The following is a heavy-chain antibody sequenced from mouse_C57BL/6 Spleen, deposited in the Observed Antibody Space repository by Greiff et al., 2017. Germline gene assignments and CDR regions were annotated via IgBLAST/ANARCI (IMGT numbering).Heavy chain of an antibody. J-gene: IGHJ1*03. Sequence: DVKLVESGGGLVKPGGSLKLSCAASGFTFSDYGMHWVRQAPEKGLEWVAYISSGSSTIYYADTVKGRFTISRDNAKNTLFLQMTSLRSEDTAMYYCARSPGSSLYWYFDVWGTGTTVTVSS. D-gene: IGHD1-1*01. CDR3: ARSPGSSLYWYFDV. CDR2: ISSGSSTI. V-gene: IGHV5-17*01. CDR1: GFTFSDYG.